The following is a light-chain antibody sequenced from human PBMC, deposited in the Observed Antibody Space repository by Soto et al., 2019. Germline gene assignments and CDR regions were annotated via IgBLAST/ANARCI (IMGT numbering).Light chain of an antibody. J-gene: IGKJ4*01. V-gene: IGKV3D-15*01. CDR3: QQYSDWPIN. CDR1: QSTSSY. Sequence: MTQSSPSLSASVGERVTSPCRASQSTSSYLNWYQQKPGQTLRLLIHRAVTGAVGVPGTFSGRGSGTDFTLTISSLQGEDSALYYCQQYSDWPINFGGGTKVDI. CDR2: RAV.